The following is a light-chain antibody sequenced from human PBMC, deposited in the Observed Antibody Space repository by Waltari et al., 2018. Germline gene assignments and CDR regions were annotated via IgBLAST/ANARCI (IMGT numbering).Light chain of an antibody. CDR3: QHRRNWPPYT. Sequence: EIVLTQSPATLSLSPGDRATLSCRASESIGIYLTWYQHKPGQAPRLLIYDASNRATGIPARFSGGGSGRDFTLTINSLEPEDFTVYYCQHRRNWPPYTFGQGTKLEIK. CDR1: ESIGIY. CDR2: DAS. V-gene: IGKV3-11*02. J-gene: IGKJ2*01.